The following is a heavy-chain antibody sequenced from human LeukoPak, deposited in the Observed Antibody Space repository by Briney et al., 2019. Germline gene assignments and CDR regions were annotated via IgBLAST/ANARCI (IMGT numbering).Heavy chain of an antibody. V-gene: IGHV1-8*01. CDR1: GYTFTSYD. CDR3: AADREYMDV. Sequence: ASVKVSCKASGYTFTSYDINWVRQATGQGLEWMGWMNPNSGNTGYAQKFQERVTITRDMSTSTAYMELSSLRSEDTAVYYCAADREYMDVWGKGTTVTVSS. CDR2: MNPNSGNT. J-gene: IGHJ6*03.